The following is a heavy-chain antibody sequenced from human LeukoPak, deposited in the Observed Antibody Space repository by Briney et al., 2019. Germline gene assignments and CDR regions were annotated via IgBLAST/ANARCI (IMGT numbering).Heavy chain of an antibody. CDR2: IYYSGST. Sequence: SETLSLTCTVSGGSISSSSYYWGWIRQPPGKGREWIGSIYYSGSTYYNPSLKSRVTISVDTSKNQFSLKLSSVTAADTAVYYCAGSSSWYDFDYWGQGTLVTVSS. CDR3: AGSSSWYDFDY. V-gene: IGHV4-39*01. D-gene: IGHD6-13*01. CDR1: GGSISSSSYY. J-gene: IGHJ4*02.